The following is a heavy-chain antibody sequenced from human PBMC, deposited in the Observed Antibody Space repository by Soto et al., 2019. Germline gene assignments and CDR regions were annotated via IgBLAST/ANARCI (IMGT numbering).Heavy chain of an antibody. CDR3: ARLGIAAAGGYYYYYGMDV. CDR2: IDPSDSYT. Sequence: GASVKISCKGSGYSFTSYWISWVRQMPGKGLEWMGRIDPSDSYTNYSPSFQGHVTISADKSISTAYLQWSSLKASDTAMYYCARLGIAAAGGYYYYYGMDVWGQGTTVTVSS. V-gene: IGHV5-10-1*01. J-gene: IGHJ6*02. CDR1: GYSFTSYW. D-gene: IGHD6-13*01.